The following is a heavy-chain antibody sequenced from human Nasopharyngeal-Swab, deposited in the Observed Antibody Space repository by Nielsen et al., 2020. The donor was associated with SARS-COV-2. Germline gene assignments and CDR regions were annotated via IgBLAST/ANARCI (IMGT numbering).Heavy chain of an antibody. CDR1: GFTFSSYA. J-gene: IGHJ3*02. D-gene: IGHD1-26*01. V-gene: IGHV3-23*01. CDR2: ISGSGGST. CDR3: ARAMGELLENAFDI. Sequence: GESLKISCAASGFTFSSYAMSWVRQAPGKGLEWVSAISGSGGSTYYADSVKGRFTISRDNSKNTLYLQMNSLRAEDTAVYYCARAMGELLENAFDIWGQGTMVTVSS.